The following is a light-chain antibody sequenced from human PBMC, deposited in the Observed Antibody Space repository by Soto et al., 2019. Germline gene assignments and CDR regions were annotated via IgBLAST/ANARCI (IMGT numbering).Light chain of an antibody. Sequence: SALTQPASVSGSPGQSITISCTGTSSDVGSYNLVSWYQQHPAKAPKLMIYEGSKRPSGVSTRFSGSKSGNTASLTISGLQAEDEADYYCCSYAGSSTFVVFGGGTKLTVL. J-gene: IGLJ2*01. CDR1: SSDVGSYNL. CDR3: CSYAGSSTFVV. CDR2: EGS. V-gene: IGLV2-23*03.